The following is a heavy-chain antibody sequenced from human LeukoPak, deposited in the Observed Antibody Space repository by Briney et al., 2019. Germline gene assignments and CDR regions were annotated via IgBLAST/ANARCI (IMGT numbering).Heavy chain of an antibody. J-gene: IGHJ4*02. Sequence: PGGSLRLSCAASGFTFSSYGMHWVRQAPGKGLEWVAFIRYDGSNKYYADSVKGRFTISRDNSKNTLYLQMNSLRAEDTAVYYCAKDNALLRFLDYWGQGTLVTVSS. CDR1: GFTFSSYG. V-gene: IGHV3-30*02. CDR3: AKDNALLRFLDY. D-gene: IGHD5/OR15-5a*01. CDR2: IRYDGSNK.